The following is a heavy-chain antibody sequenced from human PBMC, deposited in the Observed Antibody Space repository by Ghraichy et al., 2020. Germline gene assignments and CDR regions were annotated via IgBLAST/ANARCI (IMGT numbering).Heavy chain of an antibody. V-gene: IGHV3-21*01. D-gene: IGHD2-2*01. CDR1: GFTFSSYS. Sequence: GGSLRLSCAASGFTFSSYSMNWVRQAPGKGLEWVSSISSSSSYIYYADSVKGRFTISRDNAKNSLYLQMNSLRAEDTAVYYCARGLPAAPKYYFDYWGQGTLVTVSS. CDR2: ISSSSSYI. J-gene: IGHJ4*02. CDR3: ARGLPAAPKYYFDY.